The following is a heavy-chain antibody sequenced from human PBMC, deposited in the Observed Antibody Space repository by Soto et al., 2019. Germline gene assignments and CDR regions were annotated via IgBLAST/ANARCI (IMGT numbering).Heavy chain of an antibody. J-gene: IGHJ6*02. CDR3: ARGLPIYGMDV. Sequence: SETLSLTCGVYGGSFSDYYWSWIRQPPGKGLEWIGEINHSRSTNYNPSLKSRVTISVDTSKNQFSLKLSSVTAADTAVYYCARGLPIYGMDVWGQGTTVTVSS. V-gene: IGHV4-34*01. CDR2: INHSRST. CDR1: GGSFSDYY.